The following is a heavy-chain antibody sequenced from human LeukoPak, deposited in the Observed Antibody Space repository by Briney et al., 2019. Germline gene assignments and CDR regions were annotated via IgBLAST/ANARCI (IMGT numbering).Heavy chain of an antibody. D-gene: IGHD3-10*01. V-gene: IGHV1-8*01. CDR3: ARGAPYYSGSESYYSSRKTWFDP. Sequence: ASVKVSCKVSGYAFTGYDIHWVRQATGQGLGWMGWMNSIVVDTRYTQKSQGSVNMSRDTSTSTAYIELGSLSSEDTAVYYCARGAPYYSGSESYYSSRKTWFDPWGQGTLVTVSS. CDR1: GYAFTGYD. CDR2: MNSIVVDT. J-gene: IGHJ5*02.